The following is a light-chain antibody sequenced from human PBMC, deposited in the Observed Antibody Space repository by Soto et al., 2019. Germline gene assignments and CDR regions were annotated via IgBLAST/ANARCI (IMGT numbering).Light chain of an antibody. V-gene: IGKV1-5*02. Sequence: DIQMTQSPSSLSASVGDIVTIIFRASQTIDSWVAFYQQKPGKAPKLLVYDATSLESGVSSRFSGSGYGTDFTLSINNLQPDDFATYYCQQYNRLITFGQGTRLEIK. CDR2: DAT. J-gene: IGKJ5*01. CDR3: QQYNRLIT. CDR1: QTIDSW.